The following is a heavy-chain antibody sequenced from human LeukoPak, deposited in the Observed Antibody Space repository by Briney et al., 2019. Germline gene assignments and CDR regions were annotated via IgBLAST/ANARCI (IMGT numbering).Heavy chain of an antibody. J-gene: IGHJ6*03. CDR3: AREVADHGGYYYYHYMDV. CDR1: GGSISSSGYY. V-gene: IGHV4-39*07. D-gene: IGHD4-23*01. Sequence: SETLSLTCSVSGGSISSSGYYWGWLRQPPGKGLEWIGSIHNSGSTYYNPSLKSRVTISGDTSKNQSSLKLSSVTAADTAMYYCAREVADHGGYYYYHYMDVWGKGTTVTTSS. CDR2: IHNSGST.